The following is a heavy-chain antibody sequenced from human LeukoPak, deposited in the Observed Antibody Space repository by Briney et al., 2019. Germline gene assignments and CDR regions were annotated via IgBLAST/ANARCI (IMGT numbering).Heavy chain of an antibody. CDR3: ARGSEYDYVWGSYRSPLDY. CDR1: GGSFSGYY. D-gene: IGHD3-16*02. Sequence: SETLSLTCAVYGGSFSGYYWSWIRQPPGKGLEWIGEINHSGSTNYNPSLKSRVTISVDTSKNQFSLKLSSVTAAATAVYYCARGSEYDYVWGSYRSPLDYWGQGTLVTVSS. J-gene: IGHJ4*02. CDR2: INHSGST. V-gene: IGHV4-34*01.